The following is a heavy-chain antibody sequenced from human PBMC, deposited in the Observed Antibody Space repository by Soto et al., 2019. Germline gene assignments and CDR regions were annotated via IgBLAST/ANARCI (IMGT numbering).Heavy chain of an antibody. J-gene: IGHJ4*02. CDR1: GYSFTSYW. V-gene: IGHV5-10-1*01. CDR3: ARLPHSDFWSGYSYYFDY. D-gene: IGHD3-3*01. CDR2: IDPSDSYT. Sequence: LKISCKGSGYSFTSYWIRWVRQMPGKGLESMGRIDPSDSYTNDSPSFQGHVTISADKSISTAYLQWSSLKASDTAMYYCARLPHSDFWSGYSYYFDYWGQGTLVTVSS.